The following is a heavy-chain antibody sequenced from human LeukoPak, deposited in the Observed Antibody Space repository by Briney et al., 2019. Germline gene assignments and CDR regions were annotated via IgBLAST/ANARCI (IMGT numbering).Heavy chain of an antibody. D-gene: IGHD3-10*02. CDR1: GFTFNSFG. V-gene: IGHV3-33*05. J-gene: IGHJ6*04. CDR3: AELGITMIGGV. CDR2: ISYDGSNK. Sequence: GGSLRLSCATSGFTFNSFGMHWARQAPGKGLEWVAFISYDGSNKDYADSVKGRFTISRDNSKNTLFLQMNSLRAEDTAVYYCAELGITMIGGVWGKGTTVTISS.